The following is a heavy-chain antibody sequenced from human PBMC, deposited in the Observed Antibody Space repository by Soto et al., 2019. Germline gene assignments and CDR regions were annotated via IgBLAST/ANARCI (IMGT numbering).Heavy chain of an antibody. J-gene: IGHJ4*02. D-gene: IGHD2-21*02. CDR3: ARGYGTVTATNFDY. CDR2: INHSGST. V-gene: IGHV4-34*01. CDR1: GGSFSGYY. Sequence: PSETLSLTCAVYGGSFSGYYWSWIRQPPGKGLEWIGEINHSGSTNYNPSLKSRVTISXXXXXXXXXXXXXXXXXXXXXXYYCARGYGTVTATNFDYWGQGTLVTVSS.